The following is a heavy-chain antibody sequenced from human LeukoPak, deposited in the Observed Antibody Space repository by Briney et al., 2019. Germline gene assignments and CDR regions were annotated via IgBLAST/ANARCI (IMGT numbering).Heavy chain of an antibody. D-gene: IGHD3-22*01. CDR1: GFTFSTYN. CDR3: AWYYYDSSGYDDAFDI. Sequence: GGSLRLSCAASGFTFSTYNMNWVCQAPGKGLEWVSSITSSSSYIYYADSVKGRFTISRDNAKNSLYLQMNSLRAEDTAVYYCAWYYYDSSGYDDAFDIWGQGTMVTVSS. V-gene: IGHV3-21*01. J-gene: IGHJ3*02. CDR2: ITSSSSYI.